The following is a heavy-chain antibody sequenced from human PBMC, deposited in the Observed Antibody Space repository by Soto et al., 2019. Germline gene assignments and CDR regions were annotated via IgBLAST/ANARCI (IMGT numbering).Heavy chain of an antibody. V-gene: IGHV3-21*05. J-gene: IGHJ5*02. CDR2: ISPGSRYP. Sequence: GGSLRLSCAASGFTFSSYAMSWVRQAPGKGLEWLSYISPGSRYPAYADSVKGRFTISRDNAKRSLYLQMMSLTAEDTAIYYCVRGGGGGLFDPWGQGTMVTVSS. CDR1: GFTFSSYA. D-gene: IGHD2-15*01. CDR3: VRGGGGGLFDP.